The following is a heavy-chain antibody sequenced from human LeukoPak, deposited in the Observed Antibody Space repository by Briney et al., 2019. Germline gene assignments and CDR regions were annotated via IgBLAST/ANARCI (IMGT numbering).Heavy chain of an antibody. V-gene: IGHV3-33*01. D-gene: IGHD3-10*01. CDR3: ARGYGSGSPLYYYYGMDV. CDR1: GFTFSSHG. CDR2: IWYDGSNK. J-gene: IGHJ6*04. Sequence: GGYLRLSCAASGFTFSSHGMHWVRQAPGKGLEWVAVIWYDGSNKYYADSVKGRFTISRDNSKNTLYLQMNSLRAEDTAVYFCARGYGSGSPLYYYYGMDVWGKGTTVTVSS.